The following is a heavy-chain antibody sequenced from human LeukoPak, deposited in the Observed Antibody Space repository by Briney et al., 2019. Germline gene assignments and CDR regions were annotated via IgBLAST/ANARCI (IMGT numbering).Heavy chain of an antibody. Sequence: GESLKISCAASGFIFSSYWMHWVRQAPGKGLVWVSRINRDGSSISYADSVKGRFTISRDNAKNTVYLQMNSLRAEDTAVYYCARDMNYAPDYWGQGTLVTVSS. CDR3: ARDMNYAPDY. J-gene: IGHJ4*02. V-gene: IGHV3-74*01. CDR1: GFIFSSYW. CDR2: INRDGSSI. D-gene: IGHD3-16*01.